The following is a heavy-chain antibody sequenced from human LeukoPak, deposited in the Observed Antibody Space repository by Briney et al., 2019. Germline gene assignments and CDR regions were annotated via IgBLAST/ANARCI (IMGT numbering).Heavy chain of an antibody. Sequence: GGSLRLSCAASGFTFSSYEMNSVRQAPGKGLEWVSYISSSGSTTYYADSVKGRFTISRDNAKKSLYLQMNSLRAEDSAVYYCARDPPYYTCYGLGDYWGQGTLVTVSS. CDR2: ISSSGSTT. CDR3: ARDPPYYTCYGLGDY. J-gene: IGHJ4*02. CDR1: GFTFSSYE. V-gene: IGHV3-48*03. D-gene: IGHD3-10*01.